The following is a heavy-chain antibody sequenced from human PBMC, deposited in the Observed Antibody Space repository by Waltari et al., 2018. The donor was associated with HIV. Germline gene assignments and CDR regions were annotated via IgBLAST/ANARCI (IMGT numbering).Heavy chain of an antibody. D-gene: IGHD6-6*01. Sequence: QVQLVQSGAEVKKPGSSLKVSCTASGATFLNSALNGVRQAPGQGLEWIGGIIPIFGTPKYAQKLRGRVTIAADESTSTAYMELRSLRSDDTAVYYCAIGTRPSEYNYHGMDVWGHRTSVTVS. CDR2: IIPIFGTP. CDR1: GATFLNSA. J-gene: IGHJ6*02. V-gene: IGHV1-69*01. CDR3: AIGTRPSEYNYHGMDV.